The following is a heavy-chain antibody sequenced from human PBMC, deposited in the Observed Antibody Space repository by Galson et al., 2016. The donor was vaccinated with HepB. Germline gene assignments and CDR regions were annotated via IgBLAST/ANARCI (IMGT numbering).Heavy chain of an antibody. CDR2: ISSGSSII. J-gene: IGHJ4*02. V-gene: IGHV3-11*05. CDR3: ARVLSGYYQAFDY. Sequence: SLRLSCAASGFTFSDYYMTWIRQAPGKGLEWVSCISSGSSIINYGDSVQGRITISRDNAKNSLYLQMHSLRADDTAVHYCARVLSGYYQAFDYWGQGILVTVSS. CDR1: GFTFSDYY. D-gene: IGHD3-22*01.